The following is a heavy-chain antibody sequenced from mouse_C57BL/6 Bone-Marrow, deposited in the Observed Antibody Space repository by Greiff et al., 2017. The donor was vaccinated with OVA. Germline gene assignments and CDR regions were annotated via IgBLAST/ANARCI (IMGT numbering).Heavy chain of an antibody. CDR2: ISSRSNNYST. Sequence: EVKLVESGGGLVQPKGSLKLSCAASGFSFNTYAMNWVRQAPGQGLEWVARISSRSNNYSTYYADSVKDRFTISRDDSESMRYLQMNNLKTEDTAMYYCVRHDGPFAYWGQGTLVTVSA. CDR3: VRHDGPFAY. J-gene: IGHJ3*01. V-gene: IGHV10-1*01. D-gene: IGHD2-3*01. CDR1: GFSFNTYA.